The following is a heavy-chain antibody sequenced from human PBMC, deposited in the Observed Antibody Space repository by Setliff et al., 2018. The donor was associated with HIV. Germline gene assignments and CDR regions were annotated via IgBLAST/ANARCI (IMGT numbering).Heavy chain of an antibody. CDR1: GFRFQDYA. J-gene: IGHJ4*02. CDR3: AKDLSPNWGPGEFDH. Sequence: PGGSLRLSCAASGFRFQDYAMYWVRQAPGKGLEWVSGISWNRGTIGYADSVKGRFTISRDNAKNFLYLRMNNLRVEDTALYYCAKDLSPNWGPGEFDHWGQGTLVTVSS. D-gene: IGHD7-27*01. CDR2: ISWNRGTI. V-gene: IGHV3-9*01.